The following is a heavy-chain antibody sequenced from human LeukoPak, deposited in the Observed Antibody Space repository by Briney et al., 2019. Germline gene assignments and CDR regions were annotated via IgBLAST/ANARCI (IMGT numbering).Heavy chain of an antibody. V-gene: IGHV4-31*11. D-gene: IGHD1-14*01. CDR3: ARGEPPCDY. CDR1: GGSFSGYY. CDR2: IYYSGST. Sequence: SETLSLTCAVYGGSFSGYYWSWIRQHPGKGLEWIGYIYYSGSTYYNPSLKSRVTISVDTSKNQFSLKLSSVTAADTAVYYCARGEPPCDYWGQGTLVTVSS. J-gene: IGHJ4*02.